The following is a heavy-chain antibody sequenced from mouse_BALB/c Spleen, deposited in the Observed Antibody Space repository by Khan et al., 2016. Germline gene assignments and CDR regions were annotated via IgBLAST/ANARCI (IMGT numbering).Heavy chain of an antibody. Sequence: VQLKQSGAELVKPGASVKLSCTASGFNIKDTYMHWVKQRPEQGLEWIGRIDPANGNTKYDPKFQGKATITADTSSNTAYLQLSSLTSEDTAVYYCARSPYDYDVGFAYWGQGTLSLSLQ. CDR2: IDPANGNT. CDR3: ARSPYDYDVGFAY. V-gene: IGHV14-3*02. D-gene: IGHD2-4*01. CDR1: GFNIKDTY. J-gene: IGHJ3*01.